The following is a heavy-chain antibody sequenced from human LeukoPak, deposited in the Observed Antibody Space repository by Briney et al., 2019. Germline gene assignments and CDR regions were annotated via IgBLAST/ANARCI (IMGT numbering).Heavy chain of an antibody. Sequence: ASVKVSCKASGYTFTSYGISWVRRAPGQGLEWMGWISAYNGNTNYAQKLQGRVTMTTDTSTSTAYMEMRSLRSDDTAVYYCARDRGYYDILTGFVSYYGMDDWGQGTTVTVSS. V-gene: IGHV1-18*01. D-gene: IGHD3-9*01. CDR3: ARDRGYYDILTGFVSYYGMDD. CDR1: GYTFTSYG. CDR2: ISAYNGNT. J-gene: IGHJ6*02.